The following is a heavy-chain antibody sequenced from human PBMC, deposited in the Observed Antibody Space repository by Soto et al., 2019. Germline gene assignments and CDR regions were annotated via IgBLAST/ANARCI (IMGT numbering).Heavy chain of an antibody. Sequence: SETLSLTCTVSGGSISSSRYYWGWIRQPPGKGLDWIGSIYYSGSTYYNPSLKSRVTISADTSKNQFSLKLSSVTAADTAVYYCASPGPVYCSGGSCNPNWFDPWGQGTLVTVSS. D-gene: IGHD2-15*01. J-gene: IGHJ5*02. V-gene: IGHV4-39*01. CDR3: ASPGPVYCSGGSCNPNWFDP. CDR1: GGSISSSRYY. CDR2: IYYSGST.